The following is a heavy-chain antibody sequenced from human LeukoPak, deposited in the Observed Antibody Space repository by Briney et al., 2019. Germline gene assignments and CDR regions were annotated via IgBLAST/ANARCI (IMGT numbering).Heavy chain of an antibody. CDR2: ISAYNGNT. CDR1: GYTFTSYG. D-gene: IGHD4-17*01. J-gene: IGHJ4*02. CDR3: ARDNYGDYWGYFDY. Sequence: ASVKVSCKASGYTFTSYGISWVRQAPGQGLEWMGWISAYNGNTNYAQKLQGRVTMTTDTSTSTAYMELRSLRSDDTAVYYCARDNYGDYWGYFDYWGQGTLVTVSS. V-gene: IGHV1-18*01.